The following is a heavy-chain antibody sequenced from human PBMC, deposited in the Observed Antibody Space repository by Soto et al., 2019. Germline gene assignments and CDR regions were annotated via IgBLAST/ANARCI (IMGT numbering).Heavy chain of an antibody. Sequence: PGESLKISCKGSGYTFASYWIAWVRQMPGKGLQWMGIIYPGDSDTRYSPSFQGLVTISADKSINTASLQWSSLEVSDTAMYYCARVQRFCSGGACYVRFFDYWGQGTLVTVSS. D-gene: IGHD2-15*01. CDR1: GYTFASYW. CDR3: ARVQRFCSGGACYVRFFDY. J-gene: IGHJ4*02. V-gene: IGHV5-51*01. CDR2: IYPGDSDT.